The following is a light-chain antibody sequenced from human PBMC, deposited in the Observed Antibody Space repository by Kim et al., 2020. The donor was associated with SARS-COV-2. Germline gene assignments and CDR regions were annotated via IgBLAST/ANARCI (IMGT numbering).Light chain of an antibody. CDR2: DAS. CDR3: QQHDNLPIT. V-gene: IGKV1-33*01. Sequence: AYVGDRVTITCQASQDINSFINWYQQTPGKAPKLLMYDASNLETGVPSRFSGSGSGTHFTFTISSLQPEDIATYYCQQHDNLPITFGQGTRLEIK. CDR1: QDINSF. J-gene: IGKJ5*01.